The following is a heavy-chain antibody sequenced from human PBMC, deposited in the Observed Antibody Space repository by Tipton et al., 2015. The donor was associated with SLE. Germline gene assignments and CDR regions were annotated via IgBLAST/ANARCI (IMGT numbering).Heavy chain of an antibody. D-gene: IGHD4-11*01. Sequence: TLSLTCAVYGGSFSGYYWSWIRQPPGKGLEWIGEINHSGSTNYNPSLKSRVTISVDTSKNQFSLKLSSVTAADTAVYYCARQGGPTVTPAVDYWGQGTLVTVSS. J-gene: IGHJ4*02. CDR2: INHSGST. V-gene: IGHV4-34*01. CDR1: GGSFSGYY. CDR3: ARQGGPTVTPAVDY.